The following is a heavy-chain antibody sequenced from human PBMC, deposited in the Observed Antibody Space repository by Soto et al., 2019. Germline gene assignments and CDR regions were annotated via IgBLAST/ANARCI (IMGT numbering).Heavy chain of an antibody. CDR2: ISGSGGST. D-gene: IGHD7-27*01. V-gene: IGHV3-23*01. J-gene: IGHJ4*02. CDR1: GFTFSIFA. CDR3: AKEVSLGSTVDLGY. Sequence: GGSLRLSCAASGFTFSIFAMSWVRQSPGKGLEWVSTISGSGGSTYYADAVKGRFTISRDHSMGTLYLQMKSLRVEDTAIYYCAKEVSLGSTVDLGYWGQGALVTVSS.